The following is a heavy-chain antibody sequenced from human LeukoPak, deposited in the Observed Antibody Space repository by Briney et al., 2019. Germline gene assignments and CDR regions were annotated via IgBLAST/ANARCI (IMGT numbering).Heavy chain of an antibody. J-gene: IGHJ4*02. CDR3: ARGDSAYDLFGHIDY. CDR2: IIPIFGTA. CDR1: GGTFSNYA. V-gene: IGHV1-69*13. D-gene: IGHD5-12*01. Sequence: SVTVSCKASGGTFSNYAISWVRQAPGRGLEWMGGIIPIFGTANYAQKFQGRVTITADESTSTAYMELSSLRSEDTAVYYCARGDSAYDLFGHIDYWGQGTLVTVSS.